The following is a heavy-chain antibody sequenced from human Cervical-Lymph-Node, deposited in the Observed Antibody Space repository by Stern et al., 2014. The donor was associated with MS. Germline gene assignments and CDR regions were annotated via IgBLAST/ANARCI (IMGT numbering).Heavy chain of an antibody. CDR2: IISIFGTA. D-gene: IGHD4-17*01. V-gene: IGHV1-69*01. J-gene: IGHJ6*02. CDR3: ARGDLSGDYWSNYYSGMDV. Sequence: VQLVQSGAEVKKPGSSVKVSCKASGGTFSSYAISWVRQAPGQGLEWMGGIISIFGTANYAQKFQGRATITADESRSTAYVELSSLKSEDTAVYYGARGDLSGDYWSNYYSGMDVWGQGTTVTVSS. CDR1: GGTFSSYA.